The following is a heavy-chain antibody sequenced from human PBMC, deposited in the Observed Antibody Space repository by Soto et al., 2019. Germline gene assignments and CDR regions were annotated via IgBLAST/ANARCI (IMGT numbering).Heavy chain of an antibody. Sequence: QVQLVESGGGVVQPGRSLRLSCAASGFTFSSYGMHWVRQAPGKGLEWVAVISYDGSNKYYADSVKGRFTISRDNSKNTLYLQMNSLRAEDTAVYYCAKEGGGVDTAMVSDIWGQGTLVTVSS. V-gene: IGHV3-30*18. CDR2: ISYDGSNK. CDR3: AKEGGGVDTAMVSDI. D-gene: IGHD5-18*01. CDR1: GFTFSSYG. J-gene: IGHJ4*02.